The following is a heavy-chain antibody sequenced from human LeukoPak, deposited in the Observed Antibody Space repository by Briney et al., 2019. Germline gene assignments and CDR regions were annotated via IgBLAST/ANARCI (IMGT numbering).Heavy chain of an antibody. CDR1: GGSISGTNW. V-gene: IGHV4/OR15-8*02. CDR2: ISLAGQT. Sequence: SETLSLTCGVSGGSISGTNWWSWVRQPPGQGLEWIGEISLAGQTNYNPSLNGRVTMSLDKSSNQLSLHLTSVTAADTATYFCSREGGPFCPFGYWGQGTLVIVSS. J-gene: IGHJ4*02. D-gene: IGHD1-26*01. CDR3: SREGGPFCPFGY.